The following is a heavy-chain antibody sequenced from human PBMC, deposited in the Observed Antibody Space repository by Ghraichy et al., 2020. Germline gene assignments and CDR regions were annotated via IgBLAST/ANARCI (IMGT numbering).Heavy chain of an antibody. Sequence: GGSLRLSCAASGFTFSSYWMSWVRQAPGKGLEWVANIKQDGSEKYYVDSVKGRFTISRDNAKNSLYLQMNSLRAEDTAVYYCARDGGVGDPPGYYFDYWGQGTLVTVSS. CDR3: ARDGGVGDPPGYYFDY. V-gene: IGHV3-7*03. J-gene: IGHJ4*02. D-gene: IGHD3-16*01. CDR1: GFTFSSYW. CDR2: IKQDGSEK.